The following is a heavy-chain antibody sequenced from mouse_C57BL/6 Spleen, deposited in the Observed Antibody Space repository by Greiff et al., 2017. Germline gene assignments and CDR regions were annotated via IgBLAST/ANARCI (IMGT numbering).Heavy chain of an antibody. J-gene: IGHJ4*01. CDR3: ARNAYYINPYYAMDY. CDR2: IWSGGST. V-gene: IGHV2-2*01. Sequence: QVQLQQSGPGLVQPSQSLYITCTVSGFSLTSYGVHWVRQSPGKGLEWMGVIWSGGSTDYNAAFIYRLSISKDNSKSPVFFKMNSLQADDTAIYYCARNAYYINPYYAMDYWCQGTSVTVSS. CDR1: GFSLTSYG. D-gene: IGHD2-5*01.